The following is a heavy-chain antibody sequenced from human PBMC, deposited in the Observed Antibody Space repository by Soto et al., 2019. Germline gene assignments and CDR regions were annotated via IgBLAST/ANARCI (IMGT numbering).Heavy chain of an antibody. D-gene: IGHD4-17*01. V-gene: IGHV3-23*01. CDR1: GFTFSSYA. CDR2: ISGSGGST. J-gene: IGHJ3*02. CDR3: ARIPPDYGDYGAYSGAFDI. Sequence: GGSLRLSCAASGFTFSSYAMSWVRQAPGKGLEWVSAISGSGGSTYYADSVKGRFTISRDNSKNTLYLQMNSLRAEDTAVYYCARIPPDYGDYGAYSGAFDIWGQGTMVTVSS.